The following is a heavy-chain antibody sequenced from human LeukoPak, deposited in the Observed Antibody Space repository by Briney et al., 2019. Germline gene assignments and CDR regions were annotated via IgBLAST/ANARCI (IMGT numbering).Heavy chain of an antibody. V-gene: IGHV7-4-1*02. CDR3: ARERPGEGSSAFDI. CDR1: GYTLTSYA. CDR2: INTNTGNP. D-gene: IGHD3-10*01. J-gene: IGHJ3*02. Sequence: ASVKVSCKASGYTLTSYAMNWVRQAPGQGLEWMGWINTNTGNPTYAQGFTGRFVFSLDTSVSTAYLQISSLKAEDTAVYYCARERPGEGSSAFDIWGQGTMVTVSS.